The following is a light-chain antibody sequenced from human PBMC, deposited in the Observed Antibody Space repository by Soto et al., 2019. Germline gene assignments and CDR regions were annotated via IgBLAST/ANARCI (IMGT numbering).Light chain of an antibody. Sequence: QSALTQPRSVSGSPGQSVTISCTGTSSDVGGDNYVSWYQQHTGKAPKLMIHDVTKRPSGVPDRRSGSKSGNRASLTISGLQAEDEADYYCCSYAGSYSFDVIFGGGTKLTVL. J-gene: IGLJ2*01. V-gene: IGLV2-11*01. CDR3: CSYAGSYSFDVI. CDR2: DVT. CDR1: SSDVGGDNY.